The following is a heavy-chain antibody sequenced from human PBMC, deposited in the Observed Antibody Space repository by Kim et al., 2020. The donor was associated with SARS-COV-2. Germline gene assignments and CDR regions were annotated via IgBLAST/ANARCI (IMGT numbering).Heavy chain of an antibody. Sequence: SETLSLTCTVSGGSISSSSYYWGWIRQPPGKGLEWIGSIYYSGSTYYNPSLKSRVTISVDTSKNQFSLKLSSVTAADTAVYYCARHQYSSSWYLGYWGQGTLVTVSS. D-gene: IGHD6-13*01. CDR3: ARHQYSSSWYLGY. CDR2: IYYSGST. J-gene: IGHJ4*02. V-gene: IGHV4-39*01. CDR1: GGSISSSSYY.